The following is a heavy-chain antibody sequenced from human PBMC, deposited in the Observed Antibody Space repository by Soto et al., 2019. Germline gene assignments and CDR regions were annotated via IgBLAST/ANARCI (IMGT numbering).Heavy chain of an antibody. D-gene: IGHD2-21*02. J-gene: IGHJ6*02. V-gene: IGHV4-59*01. CDR2: IYYSGST. Sequence: SGTRDLTCDLSGVSLNIYYVGWTRHRPQTGLEWIGNIYYSGSTNYNPSLKSRVIISVDTSKNQFSLKLSSVTAADTAVYYCARMRYDEWPAGGDEYGIDVWGQGTTVTVSS. CDR1: GVSLNIYY. CDR3: ARMRYDEWPAGGDEYGIDV.